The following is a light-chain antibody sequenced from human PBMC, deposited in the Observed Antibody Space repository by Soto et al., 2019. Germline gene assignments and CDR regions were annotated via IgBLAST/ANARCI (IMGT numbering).Light chain of an antibody. V-gene: IGKV1-33*01. CDR2: DAS. Sequence: DIQMTQSPSSLSASVGDRVTITCQASQDISNYLNWYQQKPGKAPKLLIYDASHLETGVPSRFSGSGSGTDFTFTISSLQPEDIATYYCQQYDNRLYPFVQGTKLEIK. CDR1: QDISNY. J-gene: IGKJ2*01. CDR3: QQYDNRLYP.